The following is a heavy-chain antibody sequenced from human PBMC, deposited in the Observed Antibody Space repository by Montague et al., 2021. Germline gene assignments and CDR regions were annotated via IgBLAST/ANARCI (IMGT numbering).Heavy chain of an antibody. CDR3: ARSLTSGLLAEYFQH. V-gene: IGHV3-30-3*01. J-gene: IGHJ1*01. D-gene: IGHD6-19*01. Sequence: SLRLSCAASGFTFSSYAMHWVRQAPGKGLEWVAVISYDGSNKYYADSVKGRFTISRDNSKNTLYLQMNSLRVEDTAVYYCARSLTSGLLAEYFQHWGQGTLVTVFS. CDR2: ISYDGSNK. CDR1: GFTFSSYA.